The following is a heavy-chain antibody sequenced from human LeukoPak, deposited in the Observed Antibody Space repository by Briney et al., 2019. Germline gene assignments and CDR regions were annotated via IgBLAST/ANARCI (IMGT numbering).Heavy chain of an antibody. D-gene: IGHD6-19*01. J-gene: IGHJ4*02. V-gene: IGHV1-18*01. CDR1: GYTFTSYG. CDR2: ISTYKDNT. CDR3: ARGEGGAVAYYFDY. Sequence: ASVKVSCKASGYTFTSYGISWVRRAPGQGLEWMGWISTYKDNTNYAQKLQGRVTMTTDTSTSTAYMELRSLRSDDTAVYYCARGEGGAVAYYFDYWGQGTLVTVSS.